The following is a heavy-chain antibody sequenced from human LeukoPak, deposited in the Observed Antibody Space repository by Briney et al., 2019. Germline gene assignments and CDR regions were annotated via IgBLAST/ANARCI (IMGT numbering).Heavy chain of an antibody. D-gene: IGHD4-11*01. Sequence: GGSLRLSCAASGFTFSSYGMHWVRQAPGKGLEWVAVISYDGSNKYCADSVKGRFTISRDNSKNTLYLQMNSLRAEDTAVYYCAKDRDYSVDYWGQGTLVTVSS. CDR2: ISYDGSNK. V-gene: IGHV3-30*18. CDR1: GFTFSSYG. CDR3: AKDRDYSVDY. J-gene: IGHJ4*02.